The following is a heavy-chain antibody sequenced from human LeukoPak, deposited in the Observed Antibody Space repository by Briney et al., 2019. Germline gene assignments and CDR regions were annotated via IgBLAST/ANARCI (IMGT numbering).Heavy chain of an antibody. CDR2: ISAGADVI. V-gene: IGHV3-23*01. J-gene: IGHJ3*02. Sequence: GGSLRLSCEAAGFSFGDYPMGWVRRASGKRLEWVSGISAGADVIFYADPVKGRFTISRDNSKNTLYLQMNSLRAEDSAEYYCAKSLLTTATGTGRAFDIWGQGTMVTVSA. D-gene: IGHD1-1*01. CDR3: AKSLLTTATGTGRAFDI. CDR1: GFSFGDYP.